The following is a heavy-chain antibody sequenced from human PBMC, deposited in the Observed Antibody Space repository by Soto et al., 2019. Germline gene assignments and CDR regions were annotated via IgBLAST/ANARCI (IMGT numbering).Heavy chain of an antibody. V-gene: IGHV4-59*01. CDR3: ASTAHSSGWYSGGFDY. Sequence: SETLSLTCTVSGGSISSYYWSWIRQPPGKGLEWIGYIYYSGSTNYNPSLKSRVTISVDTSKNQFSLKLSSVTAADTAVYYCASTAHSSGWYSGGFDYWGQGTLVTAPQ. D-gene: IGHD6-19*01. CDR1: GGSISSYY. CDR2: IYYSGST. J-gene: IGHJ4*02.